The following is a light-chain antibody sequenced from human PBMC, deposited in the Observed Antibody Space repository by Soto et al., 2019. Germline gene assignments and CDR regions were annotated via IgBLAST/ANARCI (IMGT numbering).Light chain of an antibody. V-gene: IGKV3-20*01. J-gene: IGKJ3*01. Sequence: EIVLTQSPGTLSLSPGERATLSCRASQSVSSSYLAWYQQKPGQAPRLRIYGASSRATGIPDRLSGSGSGTDFTLTISRLEPEDFAVYYCQQYGSSPGFTFGPGTKVDIK. CDR3: QQYGSSPGFT. CDR1: QSVSSSY. CDR2: GAS.